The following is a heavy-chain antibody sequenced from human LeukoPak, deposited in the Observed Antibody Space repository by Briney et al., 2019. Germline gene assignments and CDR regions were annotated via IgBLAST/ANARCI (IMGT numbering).Heavy chain of an antibody. J-gene: IGHJ4*02. Sequence: ASVKVSCKASGGTFSSYAISWVRQAPGQGLEWMGGIIPIFGTANYAQKFQGRVTITTDESTSTAYMELSSLRSEDTAVYYCARGSFDGSGYYLFDYWGQGTLVTVSS. CDR1: GGTFSSYA. CDR2: IIPIFGTA. V-gene: IGHV1-69*05. D-gene: IGHD3-22*01. CDR3: ARGSFDGSGYYLFDY.